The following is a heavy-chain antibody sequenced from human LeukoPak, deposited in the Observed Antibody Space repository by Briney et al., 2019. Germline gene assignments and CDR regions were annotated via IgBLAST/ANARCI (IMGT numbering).Heavy chain of an antibody. CDR1: GFTFSSYA. Sequence: GGSLRLSCAASGFTFSSYAMSWVRQAPGKGLEWVSAISGSGGSTYYADSVKGRFTISRDNSKNTLYLQMNSLKIEDTAMYYCTAGLGTTDQDYWGQGTLVTVSS. J-gene: IGHJ4*02. D-gene: IGHD1-7*01. V-gene: IGHV3-23*01. CDR3: TAGLGTTDQDY. CDR2: ISGSGGST.